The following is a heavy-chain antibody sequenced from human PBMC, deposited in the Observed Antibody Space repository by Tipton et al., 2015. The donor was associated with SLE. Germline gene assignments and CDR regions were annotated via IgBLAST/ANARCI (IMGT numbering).Heavy chain of an antibody. D-gene: IGHD2-15*01. CDR3: AKSPQPLISYYFDY. CDR1: GFTFSDYG. Sequence: SLRLSCAASGFTFSDYGMNWVRQAPGKGLEWVAVVWYGGNDKNYADSVRGRFTISRDNSKNTLYLQMNSLRAEDTAVYYCAKSPQPLISYYFDYWGQGTLVAVSS. J-gene: IGHJ4*02. V-gene: IGHV3-33*06. CDR2: VWYGGNDK.